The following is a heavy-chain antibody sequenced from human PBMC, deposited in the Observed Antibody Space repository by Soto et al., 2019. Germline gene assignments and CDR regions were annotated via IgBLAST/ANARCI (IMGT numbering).Heavy chain of an antibody. Sequence: GGSLRLSCAASGFTFSLYSMIWVRQAPGKGLEWVASITSSSYIYYEDSLKGRFTISRDNAKNSLFLQLDSLRAEDTAVYFCVRARSTDSRPDYWGQGTLVTVSS. V-gene: IGHV3-21*01. CDR3: VRARSTDSRPDY. D-gene: IGHD3-22*01. CDR2: ITSSSYI. CDR1: GFTFSLYS. J-gene: IGHJ4*02.